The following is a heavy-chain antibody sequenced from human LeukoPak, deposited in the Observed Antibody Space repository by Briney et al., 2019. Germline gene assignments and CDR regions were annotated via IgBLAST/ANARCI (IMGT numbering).Heavy chain of an antibody. CDR2: IYTSGST. CDR3: ARAGARSVDF. J-gene: IGHJ4*02. D-gene: IGHD1-26*01. CDR1: GGSISSGSYY. V-gene: IGHV4-61*02. Sequence: SETLSLTCTVSGGSISSGSYYWSWIRQPAGKGLEWIGRIYTSGSTNYNPSLKSRVTISVDTSKNQFSLKLSSVTAADTAVYYCARAGARSVDFWGQGTLVTVSS.